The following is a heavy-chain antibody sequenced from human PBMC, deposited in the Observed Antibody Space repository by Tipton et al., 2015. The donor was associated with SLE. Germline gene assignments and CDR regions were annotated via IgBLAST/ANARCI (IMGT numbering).Heavy chain of an antibody. Sequence: TLSLTCTVSGGSIGSGAYYCTWIRQPAGKGLEWIGRINTSGSTNYNPSLKSRVTVSVDTSKNQSSLKLSSVTAADTAVYYCARGSRTSSWYFDSWGQGTLVTVSS. CDR2: INTSGST. J-gene: IGHJ4*02. CDR3: ARGSRTSSWYFDS. D-gene: IGHD6-13*01. V-gene: IGHV4-61*02. CDR1: GGSIGSGAYY.